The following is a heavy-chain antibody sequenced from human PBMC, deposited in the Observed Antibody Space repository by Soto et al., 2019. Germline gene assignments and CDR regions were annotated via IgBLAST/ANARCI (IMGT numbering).Heavy chain of an antibody. Sequence: PSETLSLTCTVSGGSISSGGYYWSWIRQHPGKGLEWIGYIYYSGSTYYNPSLKSRVTISVDTSKNQFSLKLSSVTAADTAVYYCAGYKLTIAAAATGGFDYWGKGTLVTVSS. CDR2: IYYSGST. J-gene: IGHJ4*02. D-gene: IGHD6-13*01. CDR3: AGYKLTIAAAATGGFDY. V-gene: IGHV4-31*03. CDR1: GGSISSGGYY.